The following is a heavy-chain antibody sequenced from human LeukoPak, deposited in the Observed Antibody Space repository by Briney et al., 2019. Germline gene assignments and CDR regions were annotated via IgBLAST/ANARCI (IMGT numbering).Heavy chain of an antibody. D-gene: IGHD3-10*01. CDR2: IDWDDDK. Sequence: RRSGPTLVNPTQTVTLTCTFSGFSLSTSGMRVSWNRQPPGKALEWLARIDWDDDKFYSTSLKTRLTISKDTSKNQVVLTMTNMDPVDTATYYCPRTESGSGYDYWGQGTLVTVSS. V-gene: IGHV2-70*17. CDR1: GFSLSTSGMR. CDR3: PRTESGSGYDY. J-gene: IGHJ4*02.